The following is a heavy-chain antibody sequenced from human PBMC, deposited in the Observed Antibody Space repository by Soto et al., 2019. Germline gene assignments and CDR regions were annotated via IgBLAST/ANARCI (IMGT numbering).Heavy chain of an antibody. J-gene: IGHJ4*02. D-gene: IGHD2-8*01. CDR1: GFTFSRYD. CDR3: ARRAVLDY. CDR2: ISYDGSNK. V-gene: IGHV3-30*03. Sequence: QVQLVESGGGVVQPGRSLRLSCAASGFTFSRYDMHWVRQAPGKGLEWVAFISYDGSNKFYADAVKGRFTISRDNSKDTLYLQMNSLRGEDTAVYYCARRAVLDYWGQGTLVTVSS.